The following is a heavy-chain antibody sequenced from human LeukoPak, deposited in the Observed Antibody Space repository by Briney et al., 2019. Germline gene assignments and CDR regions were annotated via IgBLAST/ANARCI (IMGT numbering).Heavy chain of an antibody. CDR3: ARDHWTVAVADYWYFDL. J-gene: IGHJ2*01. CDR2: IYTSGST. CDR1: GGSISSYY. V-gene: IGHV4-4*07. Sequence: SETLSLTCTVSGGSISSYYWSWIRQPAGKGLEWIGRIYTSGSTNYNPSLKSRVTMSVDTSKNQFSLKLSSVTAADTAVYYCARDHWTVAVADYWYFDLWGRGTLVTVSS. D-gene: IGHD6-19*01.